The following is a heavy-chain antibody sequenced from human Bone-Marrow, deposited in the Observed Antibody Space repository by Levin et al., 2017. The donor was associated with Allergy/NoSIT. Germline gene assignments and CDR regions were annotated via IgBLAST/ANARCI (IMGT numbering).Heavy chain of an antibody. CDR2: ISYDGSNK. V-gene: IGHV3-30*03. Sequence: GGSLRLSCAASGFTFSSYGMHWVRQAPGKGLEWVAVISYDGSNKYYADSVKGRFTISRDNSKNTLYLQMNSLRAEDTAVYYCARPTVYYYYGMDVWGQGTTVTVSS. J-gene: IGHJ6*02. CDR1: GFTFSSYG. CDR3: ARPTVYYYYGMDV.